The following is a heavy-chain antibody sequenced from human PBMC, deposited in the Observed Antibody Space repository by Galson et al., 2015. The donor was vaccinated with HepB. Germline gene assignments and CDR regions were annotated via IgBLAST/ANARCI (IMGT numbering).Heavy chain of an antibody. V-gene: IGHV1-69*05. CDR2: IIPIFGTA. J-gene: IGHJ6*03. CDR3: ARAGDIVVVPAAMDYYMDV. D-gene: IGHD2-2*01. Sequence: SVKVSCKASGGTFSSYAISWVRQAPGQGLEWMGGIIPIFGTANYAQKFQGRVTITRNTSISTAYMELSSLRSEDTAVYYCARAGDIVVVPAAMDYYMDVWGKGTTVTVSS. CDR1: GGTFSSYA.